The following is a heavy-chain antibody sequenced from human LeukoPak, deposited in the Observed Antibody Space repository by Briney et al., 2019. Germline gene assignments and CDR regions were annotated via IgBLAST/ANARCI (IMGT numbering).Heavy chain of an antibody. CDR3: ARDPSNYIVLMVYNDY. Sequence: PGGSLRLSCAASGFTFSSYSMNWVRQAPGKGLEWVSSISSSSSYIYYADSVKGRFTISRDNAKNSLYLQMNSLRAEDTAVYYCARDPSNYIVLMVYNDYWGQGTLVTVSS. D-gene: IGHD2-8*01. CDR2: ISSSSSYI. J-gene: IGHJ4*02. V-gene: IGHV3-21*01. CDR1: GFTFSSYS.